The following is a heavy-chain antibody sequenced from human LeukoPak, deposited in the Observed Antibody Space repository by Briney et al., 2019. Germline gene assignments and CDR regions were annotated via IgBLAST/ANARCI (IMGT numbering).Heavy chain of an antibody. Sequence: GGSLRLSCAASGFTFSSYAMHWVRPAPGKGLEWVAVISYDGSNKYYAYSVKGRFTISRDNSKNTLYLQMNSLRAEDTAVYYCAGYSGSLIDYWGQGTLVTVSS. V-gene: IGHV3-30*01. CDR3: AGYSGSLIDY. J-gene: IGHJ4*02. D-gene: IGHD1-26*01. CDR2: ISYDGSNK. CDR1: GFTFSSYA.